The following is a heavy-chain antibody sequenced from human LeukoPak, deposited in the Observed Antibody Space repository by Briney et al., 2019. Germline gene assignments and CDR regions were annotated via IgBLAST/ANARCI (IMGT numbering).Heavy chain of an antibody. Sequence: GGSLTLSCAASGFTSSSTYMSWVRQAPGKGLEWVSIIYSGGSTYYADSVKGRFTISRHNSKNTLYLQMNSLRAEDTAVYYCARELGGRAFDISGQANMVTVSS. CDR2: IYSGGST. D-gene: IGHD3-16*01. V-gene: IGHV3-53*04. CDR3: ARELGGRAFDI. J-gene: IGHJ3*02. CDR1: GFTSSSTY.